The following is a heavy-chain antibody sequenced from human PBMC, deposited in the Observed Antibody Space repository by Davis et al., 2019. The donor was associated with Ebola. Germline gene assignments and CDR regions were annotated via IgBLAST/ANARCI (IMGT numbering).Heavy chain of an antibody. J-gene: IGHJ4*02. CDR2: IYYSGS. Sequence: SETLSLTCTVSGGSISSYYWSWIRQPPGKGLEWIGYIYYSGSTISVDTSKNQFSLKLSSVTAADTAVYYCARRVGARSGFDYWGQGTLVTVSS. V-gene: IGHV4-59*08. CDR3: ARRVGARSGFDY. D-gene: IGHD1-26*01. CDR1: GGSISSYY.